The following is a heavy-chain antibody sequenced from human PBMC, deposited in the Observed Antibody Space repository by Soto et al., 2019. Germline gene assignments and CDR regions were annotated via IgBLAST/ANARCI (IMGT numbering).Heavy chain of an antibody. Sequence: EAQMVESGGGLVKPGGSLRLSCAASGFTLSNYAVNWVRQAPGKGLEWVSYISSDSRYIYHGDSGKGRFTISRDNARNSVYLQMNSLRDEDTAVYYCARIKLVDFFFINVDVYDMDVWGQGTPVTVSS. CDR1: GFTLSNYA. CDR2: ISSDSRYI. J-gene: IGHJ6*02. V-gene: IGHV3-21*02. D-gene: IGHD2-15*01. CDR3: ARIKLVDFFFINVDVYDMDV.